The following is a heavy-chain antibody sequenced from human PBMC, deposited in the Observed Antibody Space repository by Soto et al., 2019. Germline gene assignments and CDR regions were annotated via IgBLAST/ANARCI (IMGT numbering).Heavy chain of an antibody. V-gene: IGHV3-74*01. CDR1: GFTFSSYW. CDR3: ARAVAVPADFNY. D-gene: IGHD6-19*01. CDR2: INSDGSST. Sequence: PGGSLRLSCAASGFTFSSYWMHWVRQAPGKGLVWVSRINSDGSSTSYADSVKGRFTISRDNAKNTLYLQMNSLRAEDTAVYHCARAVAVPADFNYWGQGTLVTVSS. J-gene: IGHJ4*02.